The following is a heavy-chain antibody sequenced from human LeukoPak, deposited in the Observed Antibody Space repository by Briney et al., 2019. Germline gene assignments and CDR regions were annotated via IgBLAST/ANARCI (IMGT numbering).Heavy chain of an antibody. CDR2: IIPIFGTA. CDR3: ARDGGTMVRGVTSSPGRYYYYYMDV. V-gene: IGHV1-69*13. D-gene: IGHD3-10*01. J-gene: IGHJ6*03. CDR1: GGTFSSYA. Sequence: SVKVSCKASGGTFSSYAISWVRQAPGQGLEWMGGIIPIFGTANHAQKFQGRVTITADESTSTAYMELSSLRSEDTAVYYCARDGGTMVRGVTSSPGRYYYYYMDVWGKGTTVTVSS.